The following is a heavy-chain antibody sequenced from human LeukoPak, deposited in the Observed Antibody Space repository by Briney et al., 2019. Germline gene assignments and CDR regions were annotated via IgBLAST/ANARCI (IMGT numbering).Heavy chain of an antibody. CDR1: GFTLSNYW. CDR2: IKQDGSET. Sequence: GGSLRLSCAASGFTLSNYWMSWVRQAPGKGLEWVANIKQDGSETYYVDSVKGRFTISRDNSKNTLYLQMNSLRAEDTAVYYCAKDGPEMATITAFDYWGQGTLVTVSS. D-gene: IGHD5-24*01. J-gene: IGHJ4*02. V-gene: IGHV3-7*01. CDR3: AKDGPEMATITAFDY.